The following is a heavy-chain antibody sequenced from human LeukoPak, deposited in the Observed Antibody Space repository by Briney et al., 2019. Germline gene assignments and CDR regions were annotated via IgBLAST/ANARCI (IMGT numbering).Heavy chain of an antibody. J-gene: IGHJ5*02. CDR1: GFTFGDYS. D-gene: IGHD1-26*01. Sequence: GRSLRLSCTASGFTFGDYSVSWFRQAPGKGLEWVSFIRSKVYGGTTEYAASVKGRFTISRDDSKSIAYLQMNSLKTEDTAVYYCTRDQYSGSYYANWFDPWGQGTLVTVSS. CDR3: TRDQYSGSYYANWFDP. CDR2: IRSKVYGGTT. V-gene: IGHV3-49*03.